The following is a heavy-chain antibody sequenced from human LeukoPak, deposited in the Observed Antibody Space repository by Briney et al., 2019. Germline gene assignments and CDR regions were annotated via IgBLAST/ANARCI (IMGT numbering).Heavy chain of an antibody. V-gene: IGHV1-69*13. CDR2: IIPIFGTA. D-gene: IGHD4-11*01. CDR1: GDTFSSYV. CDR3: ARGGAPTVADY. J-gene: IGHJ4*02. Sequence: SVKVSCKASGDTFSSYVISWVRQAPGQGLEWMGGIIPIFGTANYAQKFQGRVTITADESTSTAYMELSSLRSEDTAVYYCARGGAPTVADYWGQGTLVTVSS.